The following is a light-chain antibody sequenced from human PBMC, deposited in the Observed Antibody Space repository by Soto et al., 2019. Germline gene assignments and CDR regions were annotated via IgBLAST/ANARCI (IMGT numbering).Light chain of an antibody. CDR2: DVS. CDR1: SSDVGGYNY. J-gene: IGLJ2*01. CDR3: SSYRSSSVV. Sequence: QSALTQPASVSGSPGQSITISCTGTSSDVGGYNYVSWYQQHPGKAPKLMIYDVSNRPSGVSNRFSGSKSGNTASLTISGLQAEDEADYYCSSYRSSSVVFGGRTKLTVL. V-gene: IGLV2-14*01.